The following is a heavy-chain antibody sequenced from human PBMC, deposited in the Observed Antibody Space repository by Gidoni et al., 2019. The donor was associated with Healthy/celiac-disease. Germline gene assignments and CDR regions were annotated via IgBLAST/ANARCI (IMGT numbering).Heavy chain of an antibody. CDR2: ISYDRSKK. CDR1: GFTFSSSA. J-gene: IGHJ4*02. Sequence: QVQLVESGGGVVQPGRSLRLSCAAPGFTFSSSAMHWVRQAPGKGLGLWAVISYDRSKKYYADSVKGRFTISRGNSENTLYLQRNSLRAEDTAVYYCARDPYYDSSGYYLDYWGQGTLVTVSS. CDR3: ARDPYYDSSGYYLDY. D-gene: IGHD3-22*01. V-gene: IGHV3-30-3*01.